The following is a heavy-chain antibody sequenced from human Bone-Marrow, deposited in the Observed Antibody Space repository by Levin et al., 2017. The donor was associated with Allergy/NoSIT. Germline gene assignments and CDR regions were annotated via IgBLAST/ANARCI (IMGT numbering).Heavy chain of an antibody. CDR1: GFTFSDYG. J-gene: IGHJ4*02. CDR2: ISYDGINR. D-gene: IGHD1-26*01. CDR3: AKPYSGSNAFDS. V-gene: IGHV3-30*18. Sequence: GGSLRLSCAASGFTFSDYGIQWVRQAPGKGLEWVAVISYDGINRYYADSVKGRFTISRDNSKNTLYLQMNSLRVEDTAVYYCAKPYSGSNAFDSWGQGTLVTVSS.